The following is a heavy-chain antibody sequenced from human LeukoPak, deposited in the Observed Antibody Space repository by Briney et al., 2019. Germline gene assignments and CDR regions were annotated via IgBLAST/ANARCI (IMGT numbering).Heavy chain of an antibody. Sequence: SETLSLTCTVSGGSISSSSYYWGWIRQPPGKGLEWIGSIYYSGSTYYNPSLKSRVTISVDTSKNQFSLKLSSVTAADTAVYYCARTLLNYDILTGYYTGPARAAFDIWGQGTMVTVSS. CDR1: GGSISSSSYY. D-gene: IGHD3-9*01. CDR3: ARTLLNYDILTGYYTGPARAAFDI. V-gene: IGHV4-39*01. CDR2: IYYSGST. J-gene: IGHJ3*02.